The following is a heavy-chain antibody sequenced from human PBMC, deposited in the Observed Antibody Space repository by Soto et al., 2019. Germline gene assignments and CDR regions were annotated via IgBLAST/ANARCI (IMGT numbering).Heavy chain of an antibody. J-gene: IGHJ4*02. CDR3: ARSMTTVVTLDY. Sequence: PSETLSLTCAVFGGSISGYYWGWIRQPPGKGLEWIGSVYYSGSTYYNPSLKSRVTISVDTSKNQFSLKLSSVTAADTAVYYCARSMTTVVTLDYWGQGTLVTVSS. V-gene: IGHV4-39*01. CDR2: VYYSGST. CDR1: GGSISGYY. D-gene: IGHD4-17*01.